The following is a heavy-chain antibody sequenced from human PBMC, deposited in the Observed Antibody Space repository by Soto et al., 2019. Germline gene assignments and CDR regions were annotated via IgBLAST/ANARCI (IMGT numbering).Heavy chain of an antibody. CDR1: GGSFSGYY. D-gene: IGHD3-10*01. CDR3: ARVNPIRLVTMVRGVIIRWFGP. V-gene: IGHV4-34*01. J-gene: IGHJ5*02. CDR2: INHSGST. Sequence: SETLSLTCAVYGGSFSGYYWSWIRQPPGKGLEWIGEINHSGSTNYNPSLKSRVTISVDTSKNQFSLKLSSVTAADTAVYYCARVNPIRLVTMVRGVIIRWFGPWGQGTLVTVSS.